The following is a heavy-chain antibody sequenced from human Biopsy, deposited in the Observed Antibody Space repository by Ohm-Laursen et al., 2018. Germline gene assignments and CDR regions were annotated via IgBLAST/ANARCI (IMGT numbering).Heavy chain of an antibody. D-gene: IGHD1-1*01. CDR2: FAPENGKT. CDR1: GYAVTEFS. V-gene: IGHV1-24*01. J-gene: IGHJ4*02. Sequence: ASVKVSCKVSGYAVTEFSMHWVRQAPGKGLEWMGGFAPENGKTIYAQKFQARVSLTEDTSTDTAYMELRSLRSEDTAVYYCAADINVWNVNYWGQGTQVTVSS. CDR3: AADINVWNVNY.